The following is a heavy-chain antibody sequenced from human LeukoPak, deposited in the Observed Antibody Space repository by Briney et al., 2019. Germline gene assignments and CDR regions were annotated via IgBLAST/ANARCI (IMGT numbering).Heavy chain of an antibody. D-gene: IGHD2-2*01. J-gene: IGHJ6*02. Sequence: GGSLRLSCAASGFTFSSYAMSWVRQAPGKGLEWVAVISYDGSNKYYADSVKGRFTISRDNSKNTLYLQMNSLRAEDTAVYYCAKTLGYCSSTSCYRDYYYYGMDVWGQGTTVTVSS. CDR3: AKTLGYCSSTSCYRDYYYYGMDV. CDR1: GFTFSSYA. V-gene: IGHV3-30*18. CDR2: ISYDGSNK.